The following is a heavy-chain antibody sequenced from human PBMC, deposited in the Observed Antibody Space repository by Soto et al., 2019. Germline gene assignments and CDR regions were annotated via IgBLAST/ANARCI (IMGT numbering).Heavy chain of an antibody. CDR3: ARGGVSRGAFDL. V-gene: IGHV1-8*01. D-gene: IGHD3-10*01. CDR1: GYAFSSYD. Sequence: SAKVSCKASGYAFSSYDINWVRQAAGQGLEWMGWMNPSSGNKAYAQKFQGRVAMTRNTSISTAYMELTSLTSEDTAAYYCARGGVSRGAFDLWGQGTVVTVSS. J-gene: IGHJ3*01. CDR2: MNPSSGNK.